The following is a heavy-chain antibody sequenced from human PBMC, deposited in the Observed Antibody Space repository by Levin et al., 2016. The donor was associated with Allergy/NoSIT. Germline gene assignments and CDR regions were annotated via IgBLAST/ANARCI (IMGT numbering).Heavy chain of an antibody. D-gene: IGHD2-21*01. Sequence: GESLKISCAASGFTFSSYAMSWVRQAPGKGLEWVSAISGRGDNTEYADSVKGRFTISRDNSQNTLYLQMNSLRAEDTAVYYCARQIPGNKPPDYWGQGTLVTVSS. V-gene: IGHV3-23*01. CDR3: ARQIPGNKPPDY. J-gene: IGHJ4*02. CDR2: ISGRGDNT. CDR1: GFTFSSYA.